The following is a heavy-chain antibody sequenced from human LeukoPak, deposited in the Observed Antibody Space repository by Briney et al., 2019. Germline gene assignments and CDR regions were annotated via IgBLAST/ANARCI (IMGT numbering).Heavy chain of an antibody. Sequence: GGSLRLSCAASGFTFSSYAMSWVRQAPGEGLQWVSGISGSGGSTYYADSVKGRFTISRDNSKNTLYLQMNSLRAEDTAVYYCAKDWRGERPTYYFDYWGQGTLVTVSS. V-gene: IGHV3-23*01. CDR1: GFTFSSYA. CDR2: ISGSGGST. J-gene: IGHJ4*02. CDR3: AKDWRGERPTYYFDY. D-gene: IGHD1-26*01.